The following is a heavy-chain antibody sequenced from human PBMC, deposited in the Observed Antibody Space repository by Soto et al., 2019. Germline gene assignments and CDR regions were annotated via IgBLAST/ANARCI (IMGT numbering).Heavy chain of an antibody. V-gene: IGHV3-15*07. CDR1: GFTFSNAW. J-gene: IGHJ4*01. CDR3: TTDSYSAIIIVRFDY. Sequence: GGSLRLSCAASGFTFSNAWINWVRQAPGKGLEWVGRIKSKTDGGTTDYAEPVKGRFAISRDDSNNMVYLQMNSLKIEDTAVYYCTTDSYSAIIIVRFDYWGHGTLVTVSS. CDR2: IKSKTDGGTT. D-gene: IGHD1-26*01.